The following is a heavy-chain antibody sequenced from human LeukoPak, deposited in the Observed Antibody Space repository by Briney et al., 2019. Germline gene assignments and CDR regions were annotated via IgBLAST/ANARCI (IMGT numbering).Heavy chain of an antibody. D-gene: IGHD3-10*01. V-gene: IGHV3-33*01. J-gene: IGHJ4*02. CDR2: IWADISKQ. CDR3: ARDVGGAPFDY. Sequence: PGRSLKLSCAASGFTFSSCGMHWVRQTPGKGLEWVAVIWADISKQFYADSVKGRFTISRDNSKNTLYLQMNSLRAEDTAVYYCARDVGGAPFDYWGQGTLVTVSS. CDR1: GFTFSSCG.